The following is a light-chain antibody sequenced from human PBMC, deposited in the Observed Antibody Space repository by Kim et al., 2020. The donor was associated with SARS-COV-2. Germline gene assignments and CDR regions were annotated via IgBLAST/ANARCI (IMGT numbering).Light chain of an antibody. V-gene: IGKV1-16*02. CDR3: QQYATYPYT. CDR1: QGINLY. Sequence: SVSVGDRVTLTSRARQGINLYLALFQQTAGEAPKSLIYDASSLHSGVPSEFSGSGSGTDFSLTISSLQPKDFATYYCQQYATYPYTFGQVTKL. CDR2: DAS. J-gene: IGKJ2*01.